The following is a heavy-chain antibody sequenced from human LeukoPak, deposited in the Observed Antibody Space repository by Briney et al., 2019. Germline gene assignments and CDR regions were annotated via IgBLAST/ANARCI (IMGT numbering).Heavy chain of an antibody. D-gene: IGHD1-26*01. Sequence: PGGSLRLSCAASGFTLSSYAMSWVRQAPGKGLEWVSAISDSGNTYHADSVKGRFTISRDNAKNSLYLQMNSLRAEDTAVYYCARYISGSHYRGVYWGQGTLVTVSS. V-gene: IGHV3-23*01. CDR3: ARYISGSHYRGVY. J-gene: IGHJ4*02. CDR2: ISDSGNT. CDR1: GFTLSSYA.